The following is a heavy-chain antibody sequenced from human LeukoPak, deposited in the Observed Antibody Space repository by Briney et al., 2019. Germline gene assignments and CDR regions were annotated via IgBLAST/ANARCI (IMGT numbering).Heavy chain of an antibody. Sequence: GGSLRLSCAAFGFTFSSYSMNWVRQAPGKGLEWVSYISSSSSTIYYADSVKGRFTISRDNAKGSLYLQMNSLRAEDTAVYYCASGVGYDSSGYYDYWGQGTLVTVSS. CDR2: ISSSSSTI. CDR3: ASGVGYDSSGYYDY. V-gene: IGHV3-48*01. CDR1: GFTFSSYS. D-gene: IGHD3-22*01. J-gene: IGHJ4*02.